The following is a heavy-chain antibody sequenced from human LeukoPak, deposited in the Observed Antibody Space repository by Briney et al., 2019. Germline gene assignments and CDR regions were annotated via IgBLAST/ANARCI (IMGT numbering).Heavy chain of an antibody. CDR2: IRSDGSIT. J-gene: IGHJ4*02. D-gene: IGHD3-10*01. V-gene: IGHV3-74*01. CDR1: GFTFSGYW. Sequence: GGSLRLSCAASGFTFSGYWMHWVRQAPGKGLAWVSVIRSDGSITTYADSVKGRFTISRDTAKNTLYLQMNSLRAEDTAVYYCASEGSYDSRNSYIPDCWGQGTLVTVSS. CDR3: ASEGSYDSRNSYIPDC.